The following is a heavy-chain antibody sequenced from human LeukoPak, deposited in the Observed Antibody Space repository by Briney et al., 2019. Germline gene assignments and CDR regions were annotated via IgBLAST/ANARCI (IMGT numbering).Heavy chain of an antibody. Sequence: GGTLRLSCAASGFTFGSYGMSWVRQAPGKGLEWVANIKQDGSEKYYVDSVKGRFTISRDNAKNSLYLQMNSLRAEDTAVYYCARQYESSGWYVTYYFDYWGQGTLVTVSS. D-gene: IGHD6-19*01. CDR2: IKQDGSEK. CDR1: GFTFGSYG. J-gene: IGHJ4*02. CDR3: ARQYESSGWYVTYYFDY. V-gene: IGHV3-7*01.